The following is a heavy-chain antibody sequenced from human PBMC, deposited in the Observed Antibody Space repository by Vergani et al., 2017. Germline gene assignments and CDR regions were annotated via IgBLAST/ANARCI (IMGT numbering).Heavy chain of an antibody. CDR3: AGIXRAPTRRNPPPDY. D-gene: IGHD1-14*01. J-gene: IGHJ4*02. CDR2: VNHGGST. Sequence: QVQLQEWGAGLLKTSETLSLTCGVSGGSFSDYYWSWIRQAPGMGLEWIGEVNHGGSTNYNPSLKSRVSISVDTSKNQFSLQLTSVTAADSALYFCAGIXRAPTRRNPPPDYWGQGILVTVSS. V-gene: IGHV4-34*01. CDR1: GGSFSDYY.